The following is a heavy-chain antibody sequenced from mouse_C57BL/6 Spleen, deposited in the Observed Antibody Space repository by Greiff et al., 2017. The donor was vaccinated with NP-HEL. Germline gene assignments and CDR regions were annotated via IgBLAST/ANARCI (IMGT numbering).Heavy chain of an antibody. CDR2: IWSGGST. CDR3: ARNPTVVATEAMDY. Sequence: QVQLKESGPGLVQPSQSLSITCTVSGFSLTSYGVHWVRQSPGKGLEWLGVIWSGGSTDYNAAFISRLSISKDNSKSQVFFKMNSLQADDTDIYYCARNPTVVATEAMDYWGQGTSVTVSS. V-gene: IGHV2-2*01. CDR1: GFSLTSYG. J-gene: IGHJ4*01. D-gene: IGHD1-1*01.